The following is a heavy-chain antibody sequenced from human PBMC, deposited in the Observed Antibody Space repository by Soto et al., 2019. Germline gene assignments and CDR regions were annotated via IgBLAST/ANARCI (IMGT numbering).Heavy chain of an antibody. J-gene: IGHJ5*02. D-gene: IGHD6-13*01. CDR3: ARAPRSRWYAP. CDR1: GYTFTSYG. V-gene: IGHV1-18*01. CDR2: ISAYNGKT. Sequence: QVQLVQSGAEVKKPGASVKVSCKASGYTFTSYGISWVRQAPGQGLEWMGWISAYNGKTNYAQKLQGRVTMTTDTPTSTADMELRSLRSDDTAGYYCARAPRSRWYAPWGQGTLVTVSS.